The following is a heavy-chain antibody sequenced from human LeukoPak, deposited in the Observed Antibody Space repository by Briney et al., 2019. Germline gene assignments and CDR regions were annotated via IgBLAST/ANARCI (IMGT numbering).Heavy chain of an antibody. Sequence: SETLSLTCAVYGASYNAYYWSWIRQPPGKGLEWIGDIDHRGTATYNPSLKSRLSISADASKNQFSLKSNSVTDADTAVYYCAVGITILGVAASFDSWGQGNLVIVSS. J-gene: IGHJ4*02. CDR3: AVGITILGVAASFDS. CDR1: GASYNAYY. CDR2: IDHRGTA. D-gene: IGHD3-3*01. V-gene: IGHV4-34*01.